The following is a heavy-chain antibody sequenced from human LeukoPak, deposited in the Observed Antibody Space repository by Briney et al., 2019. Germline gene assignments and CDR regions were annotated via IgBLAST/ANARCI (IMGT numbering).Heavy chain of an antibody. CDR3: ARDKGRRDGYNFDY. CDR1: GGSISSYY. D-gene: IGHD5-24*01. CDR2: IYYSGST. V-gene: IGHV4-59*01. J-gene: IGHJ4*02. Sequence: PSETLSLTCTVSGGSISSYYWSWIRQPPGKGLEWIGYIYYSGSTNYNPSLKSRVTISVDTSKNQFSLKLSSVTAADTAVYYCARDKGRRDGYNFDYWGQGILVTVSS.